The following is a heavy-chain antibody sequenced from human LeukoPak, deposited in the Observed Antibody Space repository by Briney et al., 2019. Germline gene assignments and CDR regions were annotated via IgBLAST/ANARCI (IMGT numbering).Heavy chain of an antibody. D-gene: IGHD3-9*01. J-gene: IGHJ4*02. CDR3: ARDWANYDILTGYYKD. V-gene: IGHV1-18*01. Sequence: ASVKVSCKASGYTFTSYGISWVRQAPGQGLEWMGWISAYNGNTNYAQKLQGRVTMTTDTSTSTAYMELRSLRSDDTAVYYCARDWANYDILTGYYKDWGQGTLVTVSS. CDR1: GYTFTSYG. CDR2: ISAYNGNT.